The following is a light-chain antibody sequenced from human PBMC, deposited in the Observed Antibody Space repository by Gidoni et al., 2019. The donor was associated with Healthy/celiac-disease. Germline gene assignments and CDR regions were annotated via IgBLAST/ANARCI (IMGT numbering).Light chain of an antibody. Sequence: DIQTTQSPSSLSASVGDRVTITCRARQGISNYLAWYQQKPGKVPKLLIYAASTLQAGVPSRFSGSGSGTDFTLTISSLQPEDVATYYCQKYNSALYTFGQGTKLEIK. CDR3: QKYNSALYT. V-gene: IGKV1-27*01. CDR1: QGISNY. CDR2: AAS. J-gene: IGKJ2*01.